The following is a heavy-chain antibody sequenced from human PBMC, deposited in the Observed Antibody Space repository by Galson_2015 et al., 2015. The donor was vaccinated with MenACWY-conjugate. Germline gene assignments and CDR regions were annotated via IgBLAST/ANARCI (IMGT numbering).Heavy chain of an antibody. D-gene: IGHD1-26*01. J-gene: IGHJ4*02. CDR1: GFIFNTYW. CDR3: AKSRGASFYFDS. V-gene: IGHV3-74*01. CDR2: INPGGSST. Sequence: SLRLSCAASGFIFNTYWMPWVRQAPGKGLVWVSRINPGGSSTTYADSVKDRFTISRDNAKNTLYLQMNSLRPEDTAVFYCAKSRGASFYFDSWGPGTLVTVSS.